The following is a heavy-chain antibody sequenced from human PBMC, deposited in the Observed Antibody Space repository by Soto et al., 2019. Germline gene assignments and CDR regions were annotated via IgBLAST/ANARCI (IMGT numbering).Heavy chain of an antibody. CDR1: GYTFTGYY. CDR2: INPNRGGT. J-gene: IGHJ3*02. CDR3: ARGSYAIKYSRASGDTVFAFHI. V-gene: IGHV1-2*02. D-gene: IGHD6-6*01. Sequence: ACAKFAWTGSGYTFTGYYMHWVRQAPGQGLEWMGWINPNRGGTNYAQKFQGRVTMTRDTSISTAYMELGRLRSDDTAVYYCARGSYAIKYSRASGDTVFAFHIGGQGTSVPASS.